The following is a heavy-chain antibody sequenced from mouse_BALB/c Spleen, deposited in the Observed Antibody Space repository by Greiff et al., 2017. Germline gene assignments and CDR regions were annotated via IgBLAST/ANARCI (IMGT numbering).Heavy chain of an antibody. CDR1: GYSITSGYY. V-gene: IGHV3-6*02. D-gene: IGHD2-4*01. CDR2: ISYDGSN. J-gene: IGHJ4*01. CDR3: ARGGYYDYDGYAMDY. Sequence: VQLKESGPGLVKPSQSLSLTCSVTGYSITSGYYWNWIRQFPGNLLEWMGYISYDGSNNYNPSLKNRISITRDTSKNQFFLKLNSVTTEDTATYYCARGGYYDYDGYAMDYWGQGTSVTVSS.